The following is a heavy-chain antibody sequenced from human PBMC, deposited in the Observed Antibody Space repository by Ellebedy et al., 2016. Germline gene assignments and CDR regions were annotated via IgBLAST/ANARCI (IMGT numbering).Heavy chain of an antibody. CDR1: GFTFSSYW. V-gene: IGHV3-7*01. D-gene: IGHD6-25*01. Sequence: GESLKISCAASGFTFSSYWMSWVRQAPGKGLEWVANIKQDGSEKYYVDSVKGRFTISRDNAKNSLYLQMNSLRAEDTAVYYHSLGGYSSDGYYFDYWGQGTLVTVSS. CDR3: SLGGYSSDGYYFDY. J-gene: IGHJ4*02. CDR2: IKQDGSEK.